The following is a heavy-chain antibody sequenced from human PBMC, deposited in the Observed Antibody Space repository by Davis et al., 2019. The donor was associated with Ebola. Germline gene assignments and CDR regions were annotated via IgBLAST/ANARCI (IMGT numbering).Heavy chain of an antibody. CDR1: GYTFSSYV. J-gene: IGHJ6*02. V-gene: IGHV1-3*01. CDR2: INADNGDT. CDR3: AIIVDPLVWELVDV. Sequence: AASVKVSCKTSGYTFSSYVIHWVRQAPGQGLERMGWINADNGDTKYSQKLQGRVTITRDTSASTAYMELRSLRSQDTAVYYCAIIVDPLVWELVDVWGQGTTVIVSS. D-gene: IGHD2-15*01.